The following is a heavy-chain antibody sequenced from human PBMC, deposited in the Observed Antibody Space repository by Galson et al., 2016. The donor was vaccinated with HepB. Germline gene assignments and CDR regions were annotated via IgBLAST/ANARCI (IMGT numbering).Heavy chain of an antibody. CDR2: ISGDGGRT. CDR3: ARSTGGTIDH. CDR1: GFTFHDNP. V-gene: IGHV3-43*02. D-gene: IGHD1-1*01. J-gene: IGHJ4*02. Sequence: SLRLSCAASGFTFHDNPMHWVRQVPGKGLEWVSLISGDGGRTFYADSVKGRFTISRDNRKNSLYLEMNSLTTDDTALYYCARSTGGTIDHWGQGTLVTVSS.